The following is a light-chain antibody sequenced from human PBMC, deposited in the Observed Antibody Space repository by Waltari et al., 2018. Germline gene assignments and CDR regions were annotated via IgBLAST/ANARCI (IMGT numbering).Light chain of an antibody. CDR2: DTF. Sequence: EIVLTQSPATLSLSPGERATLSCRASQIVDHYLAWYQQKPGQAPSLLIYDTFNRATGIPARFSGSGSGTDFTLTISSLEPEDFAVYFCQHRRSWPLAFGGGTKVEI. CDR1: QIVDHY. V-gene: IGKV3-11*01. J-gene: IGKJ4*01. CDR3: QHRRSWPLA.